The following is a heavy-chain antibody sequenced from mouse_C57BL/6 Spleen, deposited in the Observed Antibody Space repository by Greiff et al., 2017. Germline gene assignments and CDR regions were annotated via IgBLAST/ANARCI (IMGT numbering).Heavy chain of an antibody. CDR3: AREYYYGSSPY. CDR2: ISYDGSN. CDR1: GYSITSGSY. Sequence: EVQLQQSGPGLVKPSQSLSLTCSVSGYSITSGSYWYWIRQFPGNKLEWMGYISYDGSNNYNPSLKNLISITRDTSKNQFFLKLNSVTTEDTATYYCAREYYYGSSPYWGQGTLVTVSA. V-gene: IGHV3-6*01. D-gene: IGHD1-1*01. J-gene: IGHJ3*01.